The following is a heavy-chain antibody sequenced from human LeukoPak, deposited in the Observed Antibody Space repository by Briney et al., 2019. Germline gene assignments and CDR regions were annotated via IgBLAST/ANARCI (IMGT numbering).Heavy chain of an antibody. CDR1: GYTFTSYY. J-gene: IGHJ4*02. V-gene: IGHV1-2*02. Sequence: ASVKVSCKASGYTFTSYYMHWVRQAPGQGLEWMGIINPSGGGTNYAQKFQGRVTVTRDTSISTAYMELSRLRSEDTAVYYCAVGELSYWGQGTLVTVSS. CDR3: AVGELSY. D-gene: IGHD3-10*01. CDR2: INPSGGGT.